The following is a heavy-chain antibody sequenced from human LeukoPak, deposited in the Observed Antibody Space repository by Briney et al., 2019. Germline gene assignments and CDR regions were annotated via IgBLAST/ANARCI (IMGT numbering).Heavy chain of an antibody. Sequence: SETLSLTCAVYGESFNGYYWSWIRQPPGKGLEWIGEINHSGSANYNPSLKSRVTISVDTSKNQFSLKLTSVTAADTAVYYCAGLAVAVDAFDIWGQGTTITVSS. CDR3: AGLAVAVDAFDI. CDR1: GESFNGYY. CDR2: INHSGSA. D-gene: IGHD6-19*01. J-gene: IGHJ3*02. V-gene: IGHV4-34*01.